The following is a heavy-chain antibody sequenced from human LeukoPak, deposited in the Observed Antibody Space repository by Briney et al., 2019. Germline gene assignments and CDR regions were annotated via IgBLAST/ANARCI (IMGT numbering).Heavy chain of an antibody. Sequence: GGSLRLSCAVSGFTFSSYWIGWVRQAPGKGLAWVANINQDESSKYYEDSVKGRFTISRDNAKNSLYLQMNSLRAEDTALYYCAKDFLKYYYDSSGYFDYWGQGTLVTVSS. CDR2: INQDESSK. CDR3: AKDFLKYYYDSSGYFDY. D-gene: IGHD3-22*01. J-gene: IGHJ4*02. CDR1: GFTFSSYW. V-gene: IGHV3-7*03.